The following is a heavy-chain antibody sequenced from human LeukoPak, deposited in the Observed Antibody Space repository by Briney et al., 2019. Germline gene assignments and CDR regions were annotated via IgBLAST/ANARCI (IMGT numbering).Heavy chain of an antibody. CDR1: GDSVSRSDSY. Sequence: PSXXLSLTCSVSGDSVSRSDSYWDWIRQPPGKGVEGIGTIYYSGRTYYSPSLKGRVTMSVKPANNKFSLNLRSVTAADTAVYYCARRRYYDGSGYLEWGQGTLLSVSS. CDR2: IYYSGRT. D-gene: IGHD3-22*01. CDR3: ARRRYYDGSGYLE. J-gene: IGHJ1*01. V-gene: IGHV4-39*01.